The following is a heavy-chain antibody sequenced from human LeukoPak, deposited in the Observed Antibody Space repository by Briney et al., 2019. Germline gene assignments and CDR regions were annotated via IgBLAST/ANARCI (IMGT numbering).Heavy chain of an antibody. Sequence: ASVKVSCKASGYTFTSYDINWVRQAPGQGLEWMGLINPSGGSTNYAQKFQGRVTMTTDTSTSTAYMELRSLRSDDTAVYYCARSNIVTGYGGGSDLYNWFDPWGQGALVTVSS. D-gene: IGHD3-9*01. CDR2: INPSGGST. J-gene: IGHJ5*02. CDR1: GYTFTSYD. CDR3: ARSNIVTGYGGGSDLYNWFDP. V-gene: IGHV1-46*01.